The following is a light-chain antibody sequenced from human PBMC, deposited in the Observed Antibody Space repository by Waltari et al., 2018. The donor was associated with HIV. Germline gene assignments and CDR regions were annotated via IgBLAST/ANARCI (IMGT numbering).Light chain of an antibody. CDR3: MQAPQPPWT. CDR2: LGS. Sequence: DIVMTQPPPSLSVSPGQPRSITSRSRTCLRLTYGTTYLDWYLQRPWQSPQLLIYLGSNRASGVPDRFSASGSGTDFTLEISRVEAEDVGVYYCMQAPQPPWTFGQGTKVEI. J-gene: IGKJ1*01. V-gene: IGKV2-28*01. CDR1: TCLRLTYGTTY.